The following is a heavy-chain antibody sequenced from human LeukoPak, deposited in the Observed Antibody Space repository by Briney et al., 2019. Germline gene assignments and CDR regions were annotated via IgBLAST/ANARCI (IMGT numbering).Heavy chain of an antibody. CDR3: AREYSGTFDI. CDR2: ISYDGSNK. J-gene: IGHJ3*02. V-gene: IGHV3-30-3*01. Sequence: GGSLRLSCVASGFTFSDYAMSWVRQAPGKGLEWVAVISYDGSNKYYADSVKGRFTISRDNSKNTLYLQMNSLRAEDTAVYYCAREYSGTFDIWGQGTMVTVSS. D-gene: IGHD1-26*01. CDR1: GFTFSDYA.